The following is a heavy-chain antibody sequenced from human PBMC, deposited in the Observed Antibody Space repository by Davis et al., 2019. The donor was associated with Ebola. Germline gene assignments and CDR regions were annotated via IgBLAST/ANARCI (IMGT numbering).Heavy chain of an antibody. J-gene: IGHJ4*02. CDR1: GFTVSSNY. D-gene: IGHD6-13*01. V-gene: IGHV3-53*01. Sequence: PGGSLRLSCAASGFTVSSNYMSWVRQAPGKGLEWVSVIYNGGSTYYADSVKGRFTISRDNSKNTLYLQMNSLRAEDTAVYYCARVSSSSWYGADYWGQGTLVTVSS. CDR3: ARVSSSSWYGADY. CDR2: IYNGGST.